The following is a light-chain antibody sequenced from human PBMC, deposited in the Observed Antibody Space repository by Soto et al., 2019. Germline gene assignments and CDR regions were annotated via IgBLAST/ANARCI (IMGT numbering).Light chain of an antibody. CDR3: QSYDSSLGAYV. V-gene: IGLV1-40*01. CDR2: VDN. CDR1: SSNIGAGSV. Sequence: QAVVTQPPSVSGAPGQRVTISCAGSSSNIGAGSVVHWFQQLPGTAPKLLIYVDNNRPSGVPDRFSGSKSVTSASLAITGLQAEDEADYYCQSYDSSLGAYVFGTGTKVTVL. J-gene: IGLJ1*01.